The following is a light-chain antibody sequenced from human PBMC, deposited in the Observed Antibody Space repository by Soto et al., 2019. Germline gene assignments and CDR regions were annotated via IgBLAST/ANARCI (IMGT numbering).Light chain of an antibody. CDR2: DVN. Sequence: QSALTQPASVSGSPGQSIAISYTGTSSDVGAYDFVSWYQQHPGKAPKVMIYDVNHRPSGVSDRFSGSKSGNTASLTISGLQAEDEADYFCSSYTTTRSVLFGGGTKVTVL. J-gene: IGLJ2*01. CDR3: SSYTTTRSVL. V-gene: IGLV2-14*01. CDR1: SSDVGAYDF.